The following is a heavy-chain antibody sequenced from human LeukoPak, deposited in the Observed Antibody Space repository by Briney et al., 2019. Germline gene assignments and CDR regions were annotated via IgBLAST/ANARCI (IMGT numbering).Heavy chain of an antibody. Sequence: GGSLRLSCAASGFTFSNYGIHWVRQARGKGLEGVAVIWYDGINNYYEDFVKGRFTISRENSKNTVYLQMTGMRVDETALYYCARGHYGDNVWWLDPWGQGTLVTVSP. CDR1: GFTFSNYG. CDR3: ARGHYGDNVWWLDP. D-gene: IGHD4-17*01. V-gene: IGHV3-33*01. J-gene: IGHJ5*02. CDR2: IWYDGINN.